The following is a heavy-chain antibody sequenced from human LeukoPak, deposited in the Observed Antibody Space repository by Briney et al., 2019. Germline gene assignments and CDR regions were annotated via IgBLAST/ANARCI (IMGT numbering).Heavy chain of an antibody. Sequence: GGSLRLSCAASGFTFSSYGMHWVRQAPGKGLEWVAFIRYDGSNKYYADSVKGRFTISRDNSKNTLYLQMNSLRAEDTAVYYCAKDRLSGYYYYMDVWGKGTTVTVSS. CDR3: AKDRLSGYYYYMDV. D-gene: IGHD6-19*01. J-gene: IGHJ6*03. CDR1: GFTFSSYG. CDR2: IRYDGSNK. V-gene: IGHV3-30*02.